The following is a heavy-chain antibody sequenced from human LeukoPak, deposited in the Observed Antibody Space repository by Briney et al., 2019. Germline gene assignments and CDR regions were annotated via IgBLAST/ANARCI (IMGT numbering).Heavy chain of an antibody. Sequence: GESLKISCKGSGYSFTSYWIGWARQMPGKGLEWMGIIYPGDPDTRYSPSFQGQVTMSADKSISTAYLQWSSLKASDTAMYDCARLLTSGYCSGGSCKSHFDYWGQGTLVTVSS. D-gene: IGHD2-15*01. CDR3: ARLLTSGYCSGGSCKSHFDY. CDR1: GYSFTSYW. J-gene: IGHJ4*02. CDR2: IYPGDPDT. V-gene: IGHV5-51*01.